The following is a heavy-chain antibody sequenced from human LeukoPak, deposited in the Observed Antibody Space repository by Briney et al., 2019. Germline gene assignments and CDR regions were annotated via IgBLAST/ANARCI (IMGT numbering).Heavy chain of an antibody. CDR3: ARDPLAGLERRPHP. Sequence: GASVTVSCKASGYTFTSHGISWVRQAPGQGLEWMGWISAYNGNTNYAQKLQGRVTMTTDTSTSTAYMELRSLRSDDTVVYYCARDPLAGLERRPHPWGQGTTVTVSS. D-gene: IGHD1-1*01. CDR1: GYTFTSHG. CDR2: ISAYNGNT. J-gene: IGHJ6*02. V-gene: IGHV1-18*01.